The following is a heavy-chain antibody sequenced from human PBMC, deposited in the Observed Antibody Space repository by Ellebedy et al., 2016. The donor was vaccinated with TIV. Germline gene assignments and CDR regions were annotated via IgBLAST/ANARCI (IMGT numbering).Heavy chain of an antibody. CDR3: ARDRRWLRNVFDY. CDR2: INPSGGST. D-gene: IGHD5-12*01. Sequence: ASVKVSXKASGGTFSSYAISWVRQAPGQGLEWMGIINPSGGSTSYAQKFQGRVTMTRDTSTSTVYMELSSLRSEDTAVYYCARDRRWLRNVFDYWGQGTLVTVSS. CDR1: GGTFSSYA. V-gene: IGHV1-46*01. J-gene: IGHJ4*02.